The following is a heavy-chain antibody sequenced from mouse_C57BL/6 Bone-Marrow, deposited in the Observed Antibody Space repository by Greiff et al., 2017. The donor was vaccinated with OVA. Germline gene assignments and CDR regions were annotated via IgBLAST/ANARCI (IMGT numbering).Heavy chain of an antibody. J-gene: IGHJ4*01. Sequence: VQLQQPGAELVMPGASVKLSCKASGYTFTSYWMHWVKQRPGQGLEWIGEIDPSDSYTNYNQKFKGKSTLTVDKSSSTASMQLNSLTSEDSAVDYYARYLLGYYAMDDWGQGTSVTVSS. D-gene: IGHD5-1*01. CDR1: GYTFTSYW. V-gene: IGHV1-69*01. CDR2: IDPSDSYT. CDR3: ARYLLGYYAMDD.